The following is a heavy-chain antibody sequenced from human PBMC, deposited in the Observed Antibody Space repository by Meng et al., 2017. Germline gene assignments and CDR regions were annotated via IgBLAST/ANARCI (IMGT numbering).Heavy chain of an antibody. CDR3: ARARIFDY. J-gene: IGHJ4*02. CDR1: GYTFSNYG. D-gene: IGHD2-15*01. CDR2: ISGYIGNT. V-gene: IGHV1-18*01. Sequence: ASVKVSCKASGYTFSNYGISWVRQAPGQGLEWMGWISGYIGNTNYAQKFQGRVTMTTDTSTSTAYMELRSLRSDDTAVYYCARARIFDYWGQGNRVTGPS.